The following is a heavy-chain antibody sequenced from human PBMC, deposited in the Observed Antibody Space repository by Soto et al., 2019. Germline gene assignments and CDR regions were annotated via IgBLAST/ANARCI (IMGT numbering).Heavy chain of an antibody. Sequence: ASVKVSCKASGYPLTAKYLHWVRQAPGQGLEWMGWINPSSGGTKEAQKFRGRVTMTRDTSISAAYMELSRLTSDDTAVYYCAKGGSSWTEWVDHRGKGNLVTAS. V-gene: IGHV1-2*02. CDR2: INPSSGGT. J-gene: IGHJ5*02. D-gene: IGHD6-13*01. CDR1: GYPLTAKY. CDR3: AKGGSSWTEWVDH.